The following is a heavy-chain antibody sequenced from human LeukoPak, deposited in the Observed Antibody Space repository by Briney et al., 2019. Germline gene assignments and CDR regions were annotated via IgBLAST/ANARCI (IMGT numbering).Heavy chain of an antibody. D-gene: IGHD2-2*01. J-gene: IGHJ4*02. CDR2: MNPNSGNT. CDR1: GYTFTSYD. V-gene: IGHV1-8*01. CDR3: ARGTKRRPAAPSATKYYFDY. Sequence: ASVKVSCKASGYTFTSYDINWVRQATGQGLEWMGWMNPNSGNTGYAQKFQGRVTMTRNTSISTAYMELSSLRSEDTAVYYCARGTKRRPAAPSATKYYFDYWGQGTLVTVSS.